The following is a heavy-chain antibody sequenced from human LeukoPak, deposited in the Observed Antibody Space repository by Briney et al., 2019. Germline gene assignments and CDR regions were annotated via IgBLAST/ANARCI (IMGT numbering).Heavy chain of an antibody. D-gene: IGHD3-16*01. CDR3: ARGGGADRAFDN. CDR2: INHSGGT. Sequence: SETLSLTCAVYGGSFSGYYWSWIRQLAGKGLEWIGEINHSGGTNYNPSLKSRVTISVDTSKNQFSLNLNSVTAADTAVYYCARGGGADRAFDNWGQGTMVTVSS. CDR1: GGSFSGYY. V-gene: IGHV4-34*01. J-gene: IGHJ3*02.